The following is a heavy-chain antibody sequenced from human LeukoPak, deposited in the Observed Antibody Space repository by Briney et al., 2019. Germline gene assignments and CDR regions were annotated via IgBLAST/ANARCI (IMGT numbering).Heavy chain of an antibody. V-gene: IGHV3-15*01. CDR2: TKSKSDGGKT. J-gene: IGHJ5*02. CDR1: GFTFSNAW. CDR3: TTAGGYCSSTSCYTWDELDP. D-gene: IGHD2-2*02. Sequence: GGCLRLSRAASGFTFSNAWLGWVGQARGKGVEGVGRTKSKSDGGKTDCAAPVKGRCPISRGDSKNTLYLQMHSLKAEDPAVYYCTTAGGYCSSTSCYTWDELDPWGQGTLVTVSS.